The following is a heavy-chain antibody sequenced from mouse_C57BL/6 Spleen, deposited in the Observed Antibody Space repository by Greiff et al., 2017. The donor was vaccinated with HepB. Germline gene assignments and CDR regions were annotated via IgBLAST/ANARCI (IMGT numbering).Heavy chain of an antibody. J-gene: IGHJ3*01. Sequence: QVQLQQPGAELVKPGASVKLSCKASGYTFTSYWMHWVKQRPGQGLEWIGMIHPNSGSTNYNEKFKSKATLTVDKSSSTAYMQLSSLTSEDSAVYYSAPDSSGYGFAYWGQGTLVTVSA. V-gene: IGHV1-64*01. D-gene: IGHD3-2*02. CDR2: IHPNSGST. CDR3: APDSSGYGFAY. CDR1: GYTFTSYW.